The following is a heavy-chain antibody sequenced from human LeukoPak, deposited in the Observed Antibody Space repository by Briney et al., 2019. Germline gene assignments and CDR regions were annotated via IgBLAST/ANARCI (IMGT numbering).Heavy chain of an antibody. V-gene: IGHV3-7*01. CDR1: GFTFRSYW. CDR3: ARVTRGGYDGYFDY. Sequence: PGGSLRLSCAASGFTFRSYWMSWVRQAPGKGLEWVANIKQDGSEKYYVDSVKGRFTISRDNAKKSLYLQINSLRAEDTAVYYCARVTRGGYDGYFDYWGQGTLVTVSS. D-gene: IGHD5-12*01. J-gene: IGHJ4*02. CDR2: IKQDGSEK.